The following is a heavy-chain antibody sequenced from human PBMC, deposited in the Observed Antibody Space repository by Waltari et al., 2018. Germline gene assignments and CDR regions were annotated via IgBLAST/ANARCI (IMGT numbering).Heavy chain of an antibody. CDR3: ARLYDFWSGIDY. V-gene: IGHV4-59*08. CDR2: IYYSGST. Sequence: QVQLQESGPGLVKPSETLSLTCTVSGGSISSYYWSWIRQPPGKGLEWIGYIYYSGSTNYNPSLKSRVTISVDTSKNQFSLKLSSVTAADTAVYYCARLYDFWSGIDYWGQGTLVTVSS. CDR1: GGSISSYY. D-gene: IGHD3-3*01. J-gene: IGHJ4*02.